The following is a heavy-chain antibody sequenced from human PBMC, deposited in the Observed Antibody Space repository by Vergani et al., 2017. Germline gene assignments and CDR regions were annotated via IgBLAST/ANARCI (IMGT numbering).Heavy chain of an antibody. D-gene: IGHD3-16*01. Sequence: EVQLVESGGGLVKPGGSLRLSCAASGFTFSNAWMSWVRQAPGKGLEWVGRIKSKTDGGTTDYAAPVKGRFTISRDDSKNTLYLQMNSLKTEDTAVYYCTADATPLGPDYWGQGTLVTVSS. CDR1: GFTFSNAW. CDR3: TADATPLGPDY. J-gene: IGHJ4*02. CDR2: IKSKTDGGTT. V-gene: IGHV3-15*01.